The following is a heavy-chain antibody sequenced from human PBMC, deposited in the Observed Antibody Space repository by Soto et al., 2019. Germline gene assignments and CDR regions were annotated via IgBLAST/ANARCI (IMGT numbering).Heavy chain of an antibody. Sequence: PGGSLRLSCAASGFTFSDYYMSWIRQAPGKGLEWVSYISSSGSTIYYADSVKGRFTISRDNAKNSLYLQMNILRAEDTAVYYCAREHRVPMVRGVITPSYCGMDVWGTRTTVT. CDR2: ISSSGSTI. V-gene: IGHV3-11*01. J-gene: IGHJ6*04. CDR3: AREHRVPMVRGVITPSYCGMDV. D-gene: IGHD3-10*01. CDR1: GFTFSDYY.